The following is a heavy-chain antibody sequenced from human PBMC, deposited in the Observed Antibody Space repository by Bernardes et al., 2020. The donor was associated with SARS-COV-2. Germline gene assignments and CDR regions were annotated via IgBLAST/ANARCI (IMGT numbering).Heavy chain of an antibody. CDR2: ISSSSSYM. V-gene: IGHV3-21*01. CDR1: GFTFSSYD. CDR3: AREGHGDFDY. Sequence: GGSLRLSCAASGFTFSSYDMTWVRQAPGKGLEWVSSISSSSSYMYYADSVKGRFTISRDNAKNSLYLQMNSLRAEDTAVYYCAREGHGDFDYWGQGTLVTVSS. J-gene: IGHJ4*02.